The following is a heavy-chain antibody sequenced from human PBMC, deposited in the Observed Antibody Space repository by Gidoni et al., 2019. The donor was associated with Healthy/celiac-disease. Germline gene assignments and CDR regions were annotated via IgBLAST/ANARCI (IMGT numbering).Heavy chain of an antibody. CDR3: ARAIVVVVAAYGPQPGFFDY. V-gene: IGHV4-31*03. CDR1: GGSISSGGYY. Sequence: QVQLQESGPGLVKPSQTLSLPCTFSGGSISSGGYYCSWIRQHPGKGLEWIGYIYYSGSTYYNPSLKSRVTISVDTSKNQFSLKLSSVTAADTAVYYCARAIVVVVAAYGPQPGFFDYWGQGTLVTVSS. D-gene: IGHD2-15*01. J-gene: IGHJ4*02. CDR2: IYYSGST.